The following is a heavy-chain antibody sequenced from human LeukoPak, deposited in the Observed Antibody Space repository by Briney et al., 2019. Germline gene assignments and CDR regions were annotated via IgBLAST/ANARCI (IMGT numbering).Heavy chain of an antibody. CDR3: AKKPATIKFPFDI. V-gene: IGHV3-23*01. Sequence: RGSLRLSCVGSGFSFSTYDMGWVRQTPGKGLEWVSAISTTGGYTEDADSVKGRFTISRDNSQNTLFLQMHGLRAEDTAVYYCAKKPATIKFPFDIWGQGTLVTVSP. CDR2: ISTTGGYT. D-gene: IGHD5-24*01. CDR1: GFSFSTYD. J-gene: IGHJ4*02.